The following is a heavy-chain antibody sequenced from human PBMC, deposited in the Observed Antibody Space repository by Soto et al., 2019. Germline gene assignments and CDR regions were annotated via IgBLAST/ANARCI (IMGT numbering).Heavy chain of an antibody. J-gene: IGHJ6*02. CDR2: ISPYTGNT. V-gene: IGHV1-18*01. D-gene: IGHD3-16*01. CDR3: VMVDNYVTPAPQDV. CDR1: GYIFVNYG. Sequence: QVQLVQSGDEVKKPGASVKVSCKASGYIFVNYGIAWVRQAPGQGLEWMGWISPYTGNTHSASKVQGRLTMTTDTSASTAYMDLGSLTSDDTAVYYCVMVDNYVTPAPQDVWGQGTTVTVSS.